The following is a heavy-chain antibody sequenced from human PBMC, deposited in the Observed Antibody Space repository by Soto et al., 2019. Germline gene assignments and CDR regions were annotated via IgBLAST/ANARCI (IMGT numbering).Heavy chain of an antibody. CDR3: ARGISMIRGTIITSRKYSYHGMDV. D-gene: IGHD3-10*01. V-gene: IGHV3-30-3*01. CDR2: ISYDGSNK. J-gene: IGHJ6*02. CDR1: GFTFSSYV. Sequence: GSLRLSCAASGFTFSSYVMHLVRQAPGKGLDWVAIISYDGSNKYYADSVKGRFTISRANSLNTLFLEMNSLRGEDTAVYYCARGISMIRGTIITSRKYSYHGMDVWGQGTTVTVSS.